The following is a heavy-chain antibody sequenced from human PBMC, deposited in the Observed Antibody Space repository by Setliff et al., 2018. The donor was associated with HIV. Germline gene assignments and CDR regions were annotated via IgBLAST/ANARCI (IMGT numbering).Heavy chain of an antibody. V-gene: IGHV4-39*01. J-gene: IGHJ3*02. CDR3: ARSKYSSGWYSDHDAFDI. CDR2: MYYTGST. Sequence: SETLSLTCTVSGGSTDSGSYYWAWIRQPPGKGLEWIGSMYYTGSTYYNPSLKSRVTISVATSKIQFSLKLTSVTAADTALYYCARSKYSSGWYSDHDAFDIWGQGTMVTVSS. D-gene: IGHD6-19*01. CDR1: GGSTDSGSYY.